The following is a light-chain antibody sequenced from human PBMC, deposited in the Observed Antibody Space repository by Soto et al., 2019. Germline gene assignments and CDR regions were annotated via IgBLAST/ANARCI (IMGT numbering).Light chain of an antibody. Sequence: QAVVTQPPSASGTPGQRVTISCSGSSSNIGVNPVNWYQQVPGTAPKLLVYTTNQRPSGVPDRFSGSKSGTSASLVISGLQSEDEADYYCAAWDDSLHGHVFGTGTKVTVL. CDR3: AAWDDSLHGHV. J-gene: IGLJ1*01. CDR2: TTN. CDR1: SSNIGVNP. V-gene: IGLV1-44*01.